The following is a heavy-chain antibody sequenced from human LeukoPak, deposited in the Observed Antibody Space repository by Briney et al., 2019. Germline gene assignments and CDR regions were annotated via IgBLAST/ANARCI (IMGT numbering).Heavy chain of an antibody. CDR1: GGSFSGYY. CDR3: ASPMTFMVRGLHGIDGFDI. D-gene: IGHD3-10*01. Sequence: SETLSLTCAVYGGSFSGYYWNWIRQPPGKGPEWIGHIQHTGGTHYNSSLKSRVTISADRSKNQFSLKLNSVTAADTAVYYCASPMTFMVRGLHGIDGFDIWGQGTMVTVSS. CDR2: IQHTGGT. V-gene: IGHV4-34*01. J-gene: IGHJ3*02.